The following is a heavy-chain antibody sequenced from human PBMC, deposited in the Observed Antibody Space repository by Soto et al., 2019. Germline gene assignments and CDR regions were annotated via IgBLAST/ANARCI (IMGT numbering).Heavy chain of an antibody. CDR2: MNPNTGNS. J-gene: IGHJ4*02. CDR3: ARRAETNGWNGFGADKYYFDF. D-gene: IGHD1-1*01. Sequence: ASVKVSCKASGYTFTSYDIYWVRQATGQGLEWMGWMNPNTGNSGYAQKFQGRVNMTSDTSINTAHMELSSLRSEDTAVYYCARRAETNGWNGFGADKYYFDFWGQGTMVTVSS. CDR1: GYTFTSYD. V-gene: IGHV1-8*01.